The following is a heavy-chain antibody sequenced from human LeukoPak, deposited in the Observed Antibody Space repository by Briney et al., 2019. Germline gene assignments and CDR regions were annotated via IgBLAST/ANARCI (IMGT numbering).Heavy chain of an antibody. CDR1: RFTFSDFA. V-gene: IGHV3-23*01. D-gene: IGHD3-10*01. Sequence: GGSLRLSCAASRFTFSDFAMSWDRQAPGKGLEWVSTIGGTGDDTYYADSVKGRFTISRDNSKNTLYLQMNSLRAEDTAVYFCAKGAYFSGSYGFAFDYWGQGTLVTVSS. CDR3: AKGAYFSGSYGFAFDY. CDR2: IGGTGDDT. J-gene: IGHJ4*02.